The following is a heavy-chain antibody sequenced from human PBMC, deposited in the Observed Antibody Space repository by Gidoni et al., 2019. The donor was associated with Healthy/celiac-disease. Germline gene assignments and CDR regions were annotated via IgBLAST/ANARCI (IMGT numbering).Heavy chain of an antibody. CDR2: ISGSGVST. D-gene: IGHD2-2*02. J-gene: IGHJ6*03. CDR3: AKYCSSTSCYNYYYYYMDV. Sequence: EVQMLESGGGLVQPGGSLRLSWAASGFTFSSYAMSWVRQAPGKGLEWVSAISGSGVSTYYADSVKGRFTISRDNSKNTLYLQMNSLRAEDTAVYYCAKYCSSTSCYNYYYYYMDVWGKGTTVTVSS. V-gene: IGHV3-23*01. CDR1: GFTFSSYA.